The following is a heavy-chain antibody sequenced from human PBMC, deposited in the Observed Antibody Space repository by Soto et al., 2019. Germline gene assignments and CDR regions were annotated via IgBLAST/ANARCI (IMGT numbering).Heavy chain of an antibody. J-gene: IGHJ3*01. CDR1: GFTFSSYG. V-gene: IGHV3-30*18. CDR2: ISYDGSNK. Sequence: QVQLVESGGGVVQPGRSLRLSCAASGFTFSSYGMHWVRQAPGKGLECVAVISYDGSNKYYADSVKGRFTISRDNSKNPMYLQMNSLRAEDTAVYYCAKMIIPLGIVGARALGFWGQGTMVTVSS. D-gene: IGHD1-26*01. CDR3: AKMIIPLGIVGARALGF.